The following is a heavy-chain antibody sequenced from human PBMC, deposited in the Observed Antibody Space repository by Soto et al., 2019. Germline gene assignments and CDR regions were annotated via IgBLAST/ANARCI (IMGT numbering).Heavy chain of an antibody. J-gene: IGHJ6*02. D-gene: IGHD3-3*01. CDR2: ISAYNGNT. Sequence: ASVKVSCKASGYTFTSYGIIWVRQAPGQGLEWMGWISAYNGNTNYAQKLQGRVTMTTDTSTSTAYMELRSLRSDDTAVYYCAKSTLRITIFGVVTDPHYYSGMDVWGQGTTVTVSS. V-gene: IGHV1-18*01. CDR3: AKSTLRITIFGVVTDPHYYSGMDV. CDR1: GYTFTSYG.